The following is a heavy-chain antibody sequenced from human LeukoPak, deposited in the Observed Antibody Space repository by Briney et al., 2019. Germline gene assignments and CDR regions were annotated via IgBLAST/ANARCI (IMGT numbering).Heavy chain of an antibody. Sequence: SETLSLTCTVSGGSISISNYYWAWMRQPPGKGLEWIGEINHSGSTNYNPSLKSRVTISVDTSKNQFSLKLSSVTAADTAVYYCARGRGDWYYYYGMDVWGQGTTVTVSS. CDR2: INHSGST. CDR3: ARGRGDWYYYYGMDV. CDR1: GGSISISNYY. D-gene: IGHD3-16*01. V-gene: IGHV4-39*07. J-gene: IGHJ6*02.